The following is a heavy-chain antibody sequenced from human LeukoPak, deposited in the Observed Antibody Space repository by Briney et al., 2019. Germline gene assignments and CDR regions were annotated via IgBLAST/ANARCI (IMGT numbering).Heavy chain of an antibody. CDR2: IKQDGSEK. Sequence: PGGSLRLSCAASGFTFSSYWMSWVRQAPGKGLEWVANIKQDGSEKYYVDSVKGRFTISRDNAKNSLYLQMNSLRADDTALYYCARDDGGNTGGFDYWGQGTLVTVSS. D-gene: IGHD4-23*01. J-gene: IGHJ4*02. V-gene: IGHV3-7*03. CDR3: ARDDGGNTGGFDY. CDR1: GFTFSSYW.